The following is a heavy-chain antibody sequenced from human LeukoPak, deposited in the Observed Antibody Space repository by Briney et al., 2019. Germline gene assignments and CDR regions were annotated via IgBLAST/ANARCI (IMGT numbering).Heavy chain of an antibody. CDR3: ARDIGHCSGGSCPRGRVDAFDI. D-gene: IGHD2-15*01. J-gene: IGHJ3*02. V-gene: IGHV5-51*01. CDR1: GYNCPSYW. Sequence: GESLKISCKGSGYNCPSYWIGWVRQMPGKGLEWMGIIYPADSDTRYSPSFQGQVTISADKSISTAYLQWSSLKASDTAMYYCARDIGHCSGGSCPRGRVDAFDIWGQGTMVTVSS. CDR2: IYPADSDT.